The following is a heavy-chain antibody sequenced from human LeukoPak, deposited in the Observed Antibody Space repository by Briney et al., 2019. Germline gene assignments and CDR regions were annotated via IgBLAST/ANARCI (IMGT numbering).Heavy chain of an antibody. CDR2: INPNSGGT. D-gene: IGHD3-10*01. J-gene: IGHJ6*04. Sequence: ASVKVSCKASGYTFTGYYMHWVRQAPGQGLEWMGWINPNSGGTNYAQKFQGRVTMTRDTSISTAYMELSRLRSDDTAVYYCARDKWIGASGDVWGKGTTVTVSS. CDR1: GYTFTGYY. CDR3: ARDKWIGASGDV. V-gene: IGHV1-2*02.